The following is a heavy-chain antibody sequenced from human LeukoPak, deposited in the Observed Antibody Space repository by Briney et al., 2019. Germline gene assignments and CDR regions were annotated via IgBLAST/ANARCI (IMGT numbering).Heavy chain of an antibody. Sequence: GASVKVSCKASGYTFTGYYMHWVRQAPGQGLEWMGIINPSGGSTSYAQKFQGRVTMTRDTSTSTVYMELSSLRSEDTAVYYCARNTRDLNWYFDLWGRGTLVTVSS. CDR1: GYTFTGYY. J-gene: IGHJ2*01. D-gene: IGHD2-2*02. V-gene: IGHV1-46*01. CDR2: INPSGGST. CDR3: ARNTRDLNWYFDL.